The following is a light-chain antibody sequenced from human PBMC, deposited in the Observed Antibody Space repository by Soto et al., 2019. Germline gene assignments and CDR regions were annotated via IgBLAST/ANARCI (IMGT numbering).Light chain of an antibody. CDR2: KTS. CDR1: QSIDSW. Sequence: DIQMTQSPSTLSASVGDRVTITRRASQSIDSWLAWYQQKPGKAPKLLIYKTSNLESGVPSRFSGSGSGTVFSLTISSLQPDDFATCYCQQYKSFSLTFGGGTRVEVK. J-gene: IGKJ4*01. V-gene: IGKV1-5*03. CDR3: QQYKSFSLT.